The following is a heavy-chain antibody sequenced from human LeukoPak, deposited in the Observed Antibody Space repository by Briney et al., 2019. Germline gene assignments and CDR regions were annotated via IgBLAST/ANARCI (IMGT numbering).Heavy chain of an antibody. CDR2: IMIGGDGK. CDR3: TRDWRNLGYDY. CDR1: GFTFNNYA. D-gene: IGHD5-12*01. Sequence: TGGSLRLSCAGSGFTFNNYAMSWVRRAPRKGLEWVSTIMIGGDGKHYADSVKGRFTISRDRSESTLYLQMNSLRAEDTAVYYCTRDWRNLGYDYWGQGTLVTVSS. V-gene: IGHV3-23*01. J-gene: IGHJ4*02.